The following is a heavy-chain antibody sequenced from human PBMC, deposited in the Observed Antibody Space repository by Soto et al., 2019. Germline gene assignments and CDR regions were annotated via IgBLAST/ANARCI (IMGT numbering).Heavy chain of an antibody. J-gene: IGHJ4*02. CDR2: ISGRGSST. D-gene: IGHD3-16*01. CDR3: AKVEVGLSLSYYFDY. Sequence: PGGSLRLSCAASGFTFSSYAMSWVRQAPGKGLEWVSAISGRGSSTYYADSVKGRFTISRDNSKNTLYLQMNSLRAEDTAVYYCAKVEVGLSLSYYFDYWGQGTLVTVSS. CDR1: GFTFSSYA. V-gene: IGHV3-23*01.